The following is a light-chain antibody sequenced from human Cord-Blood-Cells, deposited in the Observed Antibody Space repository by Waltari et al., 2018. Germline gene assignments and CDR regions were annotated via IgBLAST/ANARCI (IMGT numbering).Light chain of an antibody. CDR3: SSYTSSSTPLYV. J-gene: IGLJ1*01. V-gene: IGLV2-14*03. Sequence: QSALTQPASVSGSPGQSIPISCTGTSSDVGGYNHVSWYQQHPGKAPKLMIYDVSNRPAGVSNRFSGSKSGNTASLTISGLQAEDEADYYCSSYTSSSTPLYVFGTGTKVTVL. CDR2: DVS. CDR1: SSDVGGYNH.